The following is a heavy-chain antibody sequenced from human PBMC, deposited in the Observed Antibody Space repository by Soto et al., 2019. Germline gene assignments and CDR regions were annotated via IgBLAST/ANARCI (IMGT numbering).Heavy chain of an antibody. Sequence: GGSLRLSCAASGFTFSSYAMIWVRQAPGKGLEWVSAISGSGGSTYYADSVKGRFTISRDNSKNTLYLQMNSLRAEDTAVYYRAKEQYDFWSGTGAFDIWGQGTMVTVSS. J-gene: IGHJ3*02. D-gene: IGHD3-3*01. CDR3: AKEQYDFWSGTGAFDI. CDR1: GFTFSSYA. CDR2: ISGSGGST. V-gene: IGHV3-23*01.